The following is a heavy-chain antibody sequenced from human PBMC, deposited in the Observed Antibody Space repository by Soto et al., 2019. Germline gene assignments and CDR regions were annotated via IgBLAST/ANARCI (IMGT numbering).Heavy chain of an antibody. CDR3: ARGPYYYDSSGYYYD. Sequence: SETLSLTCAVYGGSFSGYYWSWIRQPPGKGLEWIGEINHSGSTNYNPSLKSRVTISVDTSKNQFSLKLSSVTAADTAVYYCARGPYYYDSSGYYYDWGQGTLVTVSS. CDR2: INHSGST. V-gene: IGHV4-34*01. J-gene: IGHJ4*02. CDR1: GGSFSGYY. D-gene: IGHD3-22*01.